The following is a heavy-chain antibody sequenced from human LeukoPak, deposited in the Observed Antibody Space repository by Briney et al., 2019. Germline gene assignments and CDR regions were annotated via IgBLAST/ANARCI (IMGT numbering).Heavy chain of an antibody. Sequence: GGSLRLSCAASGFTFSSYWMSWVRQAPGKGLEWVANIKQDGSEKYYVDSVKGRFTISRDNAKNSLYLQMNSLRAEDTAVYYCARGTYYYDSSGYPIDYWGQGTLATVSS. CDR2: IKQDGSEK. CDR1: GFTFSSYW. J-gene: IGHJ4*02. CDR3: ARGTYYYDSSGYPIDY. D-gene: IGHD3-22*01. V-gene: IGHV3-7*01.